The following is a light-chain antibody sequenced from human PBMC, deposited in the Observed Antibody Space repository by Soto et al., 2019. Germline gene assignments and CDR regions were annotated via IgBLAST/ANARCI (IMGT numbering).Light chain of an antibody. Sequence: QSALTQPASVSGSPGQSITISCTGTSSDVGNYDYVSWYQQYPGKAPKLLIYEVSKWPSGVSNRFSGSKSGNTASLTISGLQAEDEADYYCNSYTYSTTWVFGGGTQLTVL. CDR2: EVS. CDR1: SSDVGNYDY. J-gene: IGLJ3*02. V-gene: IGLV2-14*01. CDR3: NSYTYSTTWV.